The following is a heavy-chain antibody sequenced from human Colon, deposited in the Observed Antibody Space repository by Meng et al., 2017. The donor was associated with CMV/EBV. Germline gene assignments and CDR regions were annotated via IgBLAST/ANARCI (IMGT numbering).Heavy chain of an antibody. CDR2: IGAYNGNT. J-gene: IGHJ4*02. CDR3: AGRGSSGWPDY. D-gene: IGHD6-25*01. V-gene: IGHV1-18*01. CDR1: GYTFPSYG. Sequence: SCNASGYTFPSYGISWVRQAPGQGLEWMGWIGAYNGNTNYAQKLQGRVTMTTDTSTSTAYMELRSLRSDDTAVYYCAGRGSSGWPDYWGQGTLVTVSS.